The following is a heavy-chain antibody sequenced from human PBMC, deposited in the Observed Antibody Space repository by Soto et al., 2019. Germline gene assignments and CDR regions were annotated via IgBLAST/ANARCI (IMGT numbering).Heavy chain of an antibody. CDR1: GFTFSSYA. J-gene: IGHJ4*02. D-gene: IGHD2-8*01. CDR3: AKDGIVLMVYAISLDY. V-gene: IGHV3-23*01. CDR2: ISGSGGST. Sequence: GGSLRLSCAASGFTFSSYAMSWVRQAPGKGLEWVSAISGSGGSTYYADSVKGRFTISRDNSKNTLYLQMNSLRAEDTAVYYCAKDGIVLMVYAISLDYWGQGTLVTVSS.